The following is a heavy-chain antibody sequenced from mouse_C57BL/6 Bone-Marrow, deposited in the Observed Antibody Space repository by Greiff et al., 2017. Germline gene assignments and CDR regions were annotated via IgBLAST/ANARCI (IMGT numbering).Heavy chain of an antibody. Sequence: EVQLVESGGGLVQPKGSLKLSCAASGFTFNTYAMHWVRQAPGQGLEWVARIRRKSSNYATYYADSVKDRFTISRDDSQSMLYLQMNNLETEDTAMYYCVRAAQASHYFDDWGQGTTLTVSS. J-gene: IGHJ2*01. CDR3: VRAAQASHYFDD. CDR1: GFTFNTYA. D-gene: IGHD3-2*02. CDR2: IRRKSSNYAT. V-gene: IGHV10-3*01.